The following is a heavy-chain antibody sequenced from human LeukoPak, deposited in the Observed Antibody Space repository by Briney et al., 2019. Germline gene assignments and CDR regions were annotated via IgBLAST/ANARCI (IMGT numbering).Heavy chain of an antibody. D-gene: IGHD3-3*01. V-gene: IGHV3-30*04. CDR2: ISYDGSNK. Sequence: GGSLRLSCAASGFTFSSYAMHWVRQSPGKGLEWVAVISYDGSNKYYADSMKGRFTISRDSSKNTLYLQMNSLRAEDTAVYYCARDPLTDFWSGYYDYWGQGTLVTVSS. CDR1: GFTFSSYA. CDR3: ARDPLTDFWSGYYDY. J-gene: IGHJ4*02.